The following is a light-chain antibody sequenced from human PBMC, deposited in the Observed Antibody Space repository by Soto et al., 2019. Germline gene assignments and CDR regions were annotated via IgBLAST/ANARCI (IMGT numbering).Light chain of an antibody. CDR2: EVS. CDR1: SSDVGGYNY. CDR3: SSYTSSSTLYV. V-gene: IGLV2-14*01. J-gene: IGLJ1*01. Sequence: QSWLPHPASLSGSPGQSTTISCTPTSSDVGGYNYVSWYQQHPGKAPKLMIYEVSNRPSGVSNRFSGSKSGNTASLTISGVQAEDEADYYCSSYTSSSTLYVFGTGTKVTVL.